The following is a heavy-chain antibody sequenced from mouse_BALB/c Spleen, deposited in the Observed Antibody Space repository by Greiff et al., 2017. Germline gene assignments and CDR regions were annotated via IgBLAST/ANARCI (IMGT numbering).Heavy chain of an antibody. CDR1: GYTFTDYN. V-gene: IGHV1-18*01. CDR3: ARRGGGNYGYAMDY. J-gene: IGHJ4*01. Sequence: EVQLHQSGPELVKPGASVKIPCKASGYTFTDYNMDWVKQSHGKSLEWIGDINPNNGGTIYNQKFKGKATLTVDKSSSTAYMELRSLTSEDTAVYYCARRGGGNYGYAMDYWGQGTSVTVSS. D-gene: IGHD2-1*01. CDR2: INPNNGGT.